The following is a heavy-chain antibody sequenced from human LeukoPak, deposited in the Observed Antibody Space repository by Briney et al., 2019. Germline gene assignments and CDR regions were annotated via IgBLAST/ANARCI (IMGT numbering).Heavy chain of an antibody. V-gene: IGHV4-39*07. Sequence: SETLSLTCTVSGGSISSSSYYWGWIRQPPGKGLEWIGSIYYSGSTHYNPSLKSRVTISVDTSKNQFSLKLSSVTAADTAVYYCARDELAAPFDYWGQGTLVTVSS. CDR2: IYYSGST. J-gene: IGHJ4*02. CDR3: ARDELAAPFDY. CDR1: GGSISSSSYY. D-gene: IGHD6-6*01.